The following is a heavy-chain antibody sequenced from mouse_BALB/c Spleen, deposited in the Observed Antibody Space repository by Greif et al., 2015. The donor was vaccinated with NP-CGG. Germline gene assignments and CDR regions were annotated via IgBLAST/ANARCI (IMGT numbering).Heavy chain of an antibody. Sequence: VKLVESGPELVKPGASVRISCKASGYTFASYYIHWLKQRPGQGLEWIGWIFPENVNTKYSEKFKVKATLTADKSSSTAYMQRGSLTSEDSAVYFCTRDTMDYWGQGTSVTVSS. CDR1: GYTFASYY. CDR3: TRDTMDY. CDR2: IFPENVNT. V-gene: IGHV1S56*01. J-gene: IGHJ4*01.